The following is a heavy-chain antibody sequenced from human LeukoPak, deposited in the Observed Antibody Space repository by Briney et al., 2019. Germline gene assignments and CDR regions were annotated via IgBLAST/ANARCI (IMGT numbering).Heavy chain of an antibody. D-gene: IGHD5-18*01. J-gene: IGHJ4*02. CDR2: IKPSGGDT. V-gene: IGHV1-46*01. CDR1: GYTFTDYN. CDR3: ARGRYSYGSLGWDDY. Sequence: ASVKVSCKTSGYTFTDYNLHWVRQAPGQRLEWMGIIKPSGGDTSYAQTFQGRVFMTRDTPTSTVYMELSSLKSEDTAVYYCARGRYSYGSLGWDDYWGQGTLVTVSS.